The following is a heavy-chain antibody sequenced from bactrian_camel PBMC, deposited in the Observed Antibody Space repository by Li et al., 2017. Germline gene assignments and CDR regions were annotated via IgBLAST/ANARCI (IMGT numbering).Heavy chain of an antibody. D-gene: IGHD4*01. CDR3: MAGDYNFDLGWLLLGRRSVSL. J-gene: IGHJ4*01. Sequence: HVQLVESGGGSVQAGGSLKLSCSASGYMLSSCEMGWYRRRPGRERELVSVISSDGLTRYTDDVKGRFTISKDTSKYILYLQMNSLKTEDTAVYYCMAGDYNFDLGWLLLGRRSVSLLGPGDPGHRL. V-gene: IGHV3S53*01. CDR1: GYMLSSCE. CDR2: ISSDGLT.